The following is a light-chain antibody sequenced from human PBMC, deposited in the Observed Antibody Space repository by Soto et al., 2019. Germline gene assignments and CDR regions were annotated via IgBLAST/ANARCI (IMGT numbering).Light chain of an antibody. CDR1: QSVSSRN. CDR2: GAS. V-gene: IGKV3-20*01. CDR3: QQYSSSPET. J-gene: IGKJ1*01. Sequence: EIVMTQSPATLSVSPGEIATLSLSASQSVSSRNLAWYQHIPGQAPRLLIYGASSRATGIPDRFSGSGSGTDFTLSVSGLEPEDFAVYYCQQYSSSPETFGQGTKVDIK.